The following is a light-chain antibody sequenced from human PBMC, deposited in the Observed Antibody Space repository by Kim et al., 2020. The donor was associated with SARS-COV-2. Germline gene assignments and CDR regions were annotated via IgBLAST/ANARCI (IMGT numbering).Light chain of an antibody. CDR1: QSVSSSY. V-gene: IGKV3-20*01. CDR2: GAS. CDR3: QQYGSSPT. Sequence: EIVLTQSPGTLSLSPGERATLSCRASQSVSSSYLAWYQQKPGQAPSLLIYGASSRATGIPDRFSGSGPGTDFTLTISRLETEFFAVYYCQQYGSSPTFGQGTKVDIK. J-gene: IGKJ1*01.